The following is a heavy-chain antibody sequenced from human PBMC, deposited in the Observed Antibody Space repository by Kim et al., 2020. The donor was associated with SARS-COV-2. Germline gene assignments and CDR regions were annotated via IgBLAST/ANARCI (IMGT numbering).Heavy chain of an antibody. J-gene: IGHJ4*02. CDR2: IYYSGST. V-gene: IGHV4-61*01. CDR3: ARDRIDDYVWGRFDY. Sequence: SETLSLTCTVSGGSVSSGSYYWSWIRQPPGKGLEWIGYIYYSGSTNYNPSRKSRVTISVDTSKNQFSLKLSSVTAADTAVYYCARDRIDDYVWGRFDYWGQGTLVTVSS. D-gene: IGHD3-16*01. CDR1: GGSVSSGSYY.